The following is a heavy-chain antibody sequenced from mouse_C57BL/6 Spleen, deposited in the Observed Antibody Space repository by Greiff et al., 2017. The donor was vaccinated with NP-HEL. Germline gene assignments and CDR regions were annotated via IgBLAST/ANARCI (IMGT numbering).Heavy chain of an antibody. V-gene: IGHV1-4*01. J-gene: IGHJ2*01. CDR1: GYTFTSYT. D-gene: IGHD2-1*01. Sequence: VQLQQSGAELARPGASVKMSCKASGYTFTSYTMHWVKQRPGQGLEWIGYINPSSGYTKYNQKFKDKATLTADKSSSTAYMQLSSLTSEDSAVYYCAIYSENYFDYWGQGTTLTVSS. CDR2: INPSSGYT. CDR3: AIYSENYFDY.